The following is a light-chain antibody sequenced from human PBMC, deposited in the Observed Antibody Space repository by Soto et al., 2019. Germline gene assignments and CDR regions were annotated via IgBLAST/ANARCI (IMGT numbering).Light chain of an antibody. Sequence: EKVMTQSPATLSMSPGERANLSCRASQSVSSYLAWYQQKPGQAPRLLIYGASTRATGIPAMFSGSGSGTEFTLTSSSLQSEDFAFYYCQQYNNWPSWTFGQGTKVEIK. CDR2: GAS. CDR3: QQYNNWPSWT. J-gene: IGKJ1*01. V-gene: IGKV3-15*01. CDR1: QSVSSY.